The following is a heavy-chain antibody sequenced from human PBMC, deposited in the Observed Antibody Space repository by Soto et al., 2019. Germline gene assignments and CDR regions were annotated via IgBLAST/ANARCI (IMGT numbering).Heavy chain of an antibody. D-gene: IGHD4-17*01. CDR2: ISYDGSNK. J-gene: IGHJ4*02. CDR3: ARDPDYGGILFDY. Sequence: QVQLVESGGGVVQPGRSLRLSCAASGFTFSSYAMHWVRQAPGKGLEWVAVISYDGSNKYYADSVKGRFTISRDNSKNTQYLQMNSLRAEDTAVYYCARDPDYGGILFDYWGQGTLVTVSS. V-gene: IGHV3-30-3*01. CDR1: GFTFSSYA.